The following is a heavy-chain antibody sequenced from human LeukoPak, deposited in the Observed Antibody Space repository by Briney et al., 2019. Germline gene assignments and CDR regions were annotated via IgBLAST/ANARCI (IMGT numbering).Heavy chain of an antibody. Sequence: PGGSLRLSRVVSGFNSGSYEMSWDRHAPGKGLEWVSYIGGMGSPTHYADSVKGRFTVSRDNAKNPLYLQLTSLRAEDTAVYYCAREIVSTPDTFDIWGQGTVVTVSS. CDR1: GFNSGSYE. V-gene: IGHV3-48*03. D-gene: IGHD5/OR15-5a*01. J-gene: IGHJ3*02. CDR2: IGGMGSPT. CDR3: AREIVSTPDTFDI.